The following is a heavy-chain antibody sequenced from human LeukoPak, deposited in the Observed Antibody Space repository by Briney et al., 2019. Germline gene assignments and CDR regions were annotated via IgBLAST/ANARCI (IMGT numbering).Heavy chain of an antibody. V-gene: IGHV3-33*01. Sequence: GGSLRLSCAASGFTFSNYGMHWVRQAPGKGLEWVAIIWYDGSDKYYADSVKGRFTISRDNAKNSLYLQMNSLRAEDTAVYYCARVFGTRTIDYWGQGTLVTVSS. CDR2: IWYDGSDK. CDR3: ARVFGTRTIDY. J-gene: IGHJ4*02. D-gene: IGHD2-2*01. CDR1: GFTFSNYG.